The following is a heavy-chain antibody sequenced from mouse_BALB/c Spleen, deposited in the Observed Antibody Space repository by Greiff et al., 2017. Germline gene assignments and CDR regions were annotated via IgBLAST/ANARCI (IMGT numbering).Heavy chain of an antibody. CDR3: ARSGRPYAMDY. V-gene: IGHV1-54*01. J-gene: IGHJ4*01. D-gene: IGHD3-1*01. CDR2: INPGSGGT. Sequence: QVHVKQSGAELVRPGTSVKVSCKASGYAFTNYLIEWVKQRPGQGLEWIGVINPGSGGTNYKEKFKGKATLTADKSSSTAYMQLSSLTSDDSAVYFCARSGRPYAMDYWGQGTSVTVSS. CDR1: GYAFTNYL.